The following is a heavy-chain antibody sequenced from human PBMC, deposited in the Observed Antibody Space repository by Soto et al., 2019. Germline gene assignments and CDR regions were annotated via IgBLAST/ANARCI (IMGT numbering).Heavy chain of an antibody. V-gene: IGHV1-46*01. CDR1: GYTFANYY. J-gene: IGHJ1*01. CDR3: ATTPRISDSGLQH. CDR2: IQPSGGST. Sequence: ASVKVSCKASGYTFANYYIHWVRQAPGQGLEWMGIIQPSGGSTSYAQKFQGRVTMTRDTSTSTVSMELKSLRSEDTAVYFCATTPRISDSGLQHWGQGTLVTVSS. D-gene: IGHD1-26*01.